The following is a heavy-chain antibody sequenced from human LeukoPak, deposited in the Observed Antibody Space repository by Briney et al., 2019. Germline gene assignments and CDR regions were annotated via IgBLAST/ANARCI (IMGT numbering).Heavy chain of an antibody. J-gene: IGHJ4*02. D-gene: IGHD3-22*01. CDR1: GFTFSNYA. CDR2: ISGSGGNT. V-gene: IGHV3-23*01. CDR3: AKDYYDSGPRYFDY. Sequence: GGSLRLSCAASGFTFSNYAMSWVSQAPGKGLEWVSSISGSGGNTYYADSVKGRFTISRDNSKNTLYLQMNSLRAEDTAVYYCAKDYYDSGPRYFDYWGQGTLVTVSS.